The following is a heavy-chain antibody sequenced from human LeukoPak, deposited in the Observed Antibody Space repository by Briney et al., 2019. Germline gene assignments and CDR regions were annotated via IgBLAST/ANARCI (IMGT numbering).Heavy chain of an antibody. V-gene: IGHV3-23*01. CDR3: AREAGGYDSSGYYSPLYYYYGMDV. Sequence: GGSLRLSCAASGFTFSSYAMNWVRQAPGKGLEWVSAISGSGGSTYYADSVKGRFTISRDNSKNTLYLQMNSLRAEDTAVYYCAREAGGYDSSGYYSPLYYYYGMDVWGQGTTVTVSS. CDR1: GFTFSSYA. J-gene: IGHJ6*02. D-gene: IGHD3-22*01. CDR2: ISGSGGST.